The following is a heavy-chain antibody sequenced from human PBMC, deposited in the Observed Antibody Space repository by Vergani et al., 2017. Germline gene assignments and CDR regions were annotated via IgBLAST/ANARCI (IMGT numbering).Heavy chain of an antibody. Sequence: QVQLQESGPGLVKPSQTLSLTCTVSGGSISRGGYYWSWIRQHPGKGLEWIGYIYYSGSTYYNPSLKSRVTISVDTSKNQFSLKLSSVTAAVTAVYYCASHGNYYDSSGYYYVGWFDPWGQGALVTVSS. CDR2: IYYSGST. V-gene: IGHV4-31*03. CDR3: ASHGNYYDSSGYYYVGWFDP. J-gene: IGHJ5*02. CDR1: GGSISRGGYY. D-gene: IGHD3-22*01.